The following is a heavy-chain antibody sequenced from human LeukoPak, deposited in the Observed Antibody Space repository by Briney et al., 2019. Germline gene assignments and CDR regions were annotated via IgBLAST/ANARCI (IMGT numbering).Heavy chain of an antibody. V-gene: IGHV4-59*13. CDR3: ARGAIARYFAWLPNPSSYLDY. CDR1: GGSISSSN. D-gene: IGHD3-9*01. CDR2: IYYSGTT. J-gene: IGHJ4*02. Sequence: PSETLSLTCTVSGGSISSSNYSWGWLPPGKGLEWMGYIYYSGTTNYNPSLKSRVTISVDSSKSQISLKLSAVRSADTAVSYFARGAIARYFAWLPNPSSYLDYWGQGNLVTVSP.